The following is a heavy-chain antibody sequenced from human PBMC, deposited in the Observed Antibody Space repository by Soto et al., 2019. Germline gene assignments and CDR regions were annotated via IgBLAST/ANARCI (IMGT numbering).Heavy chain of an antibody. CDR3: AKGYSYGVLEPLGY. V-gene: IGHV3-9*01. CDR1: GFTFDDYA. J-gene: IGHJ4*02. Sequence: EVQLVESGGGLVQPGRSLRLCCAASGFTFDDYAMHWVRKAPGKGPEWVSGISWNSGIIDYADSVKGRFTISRDNSKNSLYLQMNSLRAEDTALYYCAKGYSYGVLEPLGYWGQGTLVTVSS. CDR2: ISWNSGII. D-gene: IGHD5-18*01.